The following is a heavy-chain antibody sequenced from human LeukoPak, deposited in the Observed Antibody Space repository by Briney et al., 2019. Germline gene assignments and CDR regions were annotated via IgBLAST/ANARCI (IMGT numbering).Heavy chain of an antibody. J-gene: IGHJ5*02. CDR3: ARDLNYYGSGRFDP. Sequence: GRSLRLSCAASGFTFSSYGMPWVRQAPGKGLEWVAVIWYDGSNKYYADSVKGRFTISRDNSKNTLYLQMNSLRAEDTAVYYCARDLNYYGSGRFDPWGQGTLVTVSS. D-gene: IGHD3-10*01. CDR1: GFTFSSYG. V-gene: IGHV3-33*01. CDR2: IWYDGSNK.